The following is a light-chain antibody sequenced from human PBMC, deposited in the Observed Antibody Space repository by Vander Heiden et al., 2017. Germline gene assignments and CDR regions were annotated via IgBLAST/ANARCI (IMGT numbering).Light chain of an antibody. CDR2: AAS. Sequence: DIHFTQSPSSLSASVGDRVTITCRASQSISSYLNWYQQKPGKAPKLLIYAASSLQSGVPSRFSGSGSGTDFTLTISSLQPEDFATYYCQQSYSTPYTFGQGTKLEIK. CDR3: QQSYSTPYT. J-gene: IGKJ2*01. V-gene: IGKV1-39*01. CDR1: QSISSY.